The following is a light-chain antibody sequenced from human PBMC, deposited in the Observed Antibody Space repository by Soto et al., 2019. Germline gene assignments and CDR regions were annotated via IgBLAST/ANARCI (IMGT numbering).Light chain of an antibody. V-gene: IGKV1-5*01. Sequence: IQMTQSPSTLSASVGDRVTITCRASQSISSRLAWYQQKPGKAPKLLIYDASSLESGVPSRFSGSGSATEFTLTISSLQPDDFATYYCQQYSTYPWTFAQGTKV. J-gene: IGKJ1*01. CDR2: DAS. CDR3: QQYSTYPWT. CDR1: QSISSR.